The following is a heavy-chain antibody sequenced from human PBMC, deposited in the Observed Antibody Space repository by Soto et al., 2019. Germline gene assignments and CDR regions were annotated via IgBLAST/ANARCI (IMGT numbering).Heavy chain of an antibody. V-gene: IGHV3-21*04. D-gene: IGHD6-6*01. J-gene: IGHJ3*02. CDR2: ISSSYYI. Sequence: LGGSLRLSCAASGFTFSSYTMKWVRQAPGKGLEWVASISSSYYIKYADSVKGRFTISRDNAKNSLYLQMSSLRAEDTAVYYCAGLSRSSRDAFDIWGQGTMVTVSS. CDR1: GFTFSSYT. CDR3: AGLSRSSRDAFDI.